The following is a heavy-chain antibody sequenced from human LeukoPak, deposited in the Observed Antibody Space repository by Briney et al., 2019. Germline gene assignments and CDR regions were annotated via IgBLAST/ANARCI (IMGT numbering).Heavy chain of an antibody. CDR1: GGTFSSYA. CDR3: ARGRVTTIFGVVPPSYMDV. V-gene: IGHV1-69*13. D-gene: IGHD3-3*01. J-gene: IGHJ6*03. Sequence: SVKVSCKASGGTFSSYAISWVRQAPGQGLEWMGGIIPIFGTANYAQKLQGRVTITADESTSTAYMELSSLRSEDTAVYYCARGRVTTIFGVVPPSYMDVWGKGTTVTVSS. CDR2: IIPIFGTA.